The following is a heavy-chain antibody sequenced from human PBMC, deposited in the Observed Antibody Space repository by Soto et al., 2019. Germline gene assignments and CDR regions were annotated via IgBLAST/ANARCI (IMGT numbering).Heavy chain of an antibody. CDR3: TRRVPRFLEWLVGQDYYYYYMDV. D-gene: IGHD3-3*01. J-gene: IGHJ6*03. CDR2: IRSKANSYAT. V-gene: IGHV3-73*01. CDR1: GFTFSGSA. Sequence: GGSLRLSCAASGFTFSGSAMHWVRQASGKGLEWVGRIRSKANSYATAYAAAVKGRFTISRDDSKNTAYLQMNSLKTEDTAVYYCTRRVPRFLEWLVGQDYYYYYMDVWGKGTTVTVSS.